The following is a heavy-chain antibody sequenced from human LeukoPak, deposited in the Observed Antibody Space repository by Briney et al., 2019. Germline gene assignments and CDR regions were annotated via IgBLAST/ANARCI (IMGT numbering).Heavy chain of an antibody. V-gene: IGHV4-39*01. CDR1: GVSISSSSYY. D-gene: IGHD1-1*01. Sequence: SETLSLTCTVSGVSISSSSYYCGWIRQPPGQGLEWIGSIYYSRSTYYNPSLKSRVTISVDTSKNQFSLKLSSVTAADTAVYYCARHRSNWNYFDYWGQGTLVTVSS. CDR2: IYYSRST. J-gene: IGHJ4*02. CDR3: ARHRSNWNYFDY.